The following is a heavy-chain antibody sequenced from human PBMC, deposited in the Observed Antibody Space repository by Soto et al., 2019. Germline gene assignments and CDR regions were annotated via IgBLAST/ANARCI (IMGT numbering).Heavy chain of an antibody. V-gene: IGHV1-46*01. CDR2: INPSGGST. CDR1: GYTFTSYY. D-gene: IGHD3-10*01. Sequence: ASVKVSCKASGYTFTSYYMHWVRQAPGQGLEWMGIINPSGGSTSYAQKFQGRVTMTRDTSTSTVYMELSSLRSEDTAVYYCANSYYGSGSHRPLNWFDPWGQGTLVTVSS. J-gene: IGHJ5*02. CDR3: ANSYYGSGSHRPLNWFDP.